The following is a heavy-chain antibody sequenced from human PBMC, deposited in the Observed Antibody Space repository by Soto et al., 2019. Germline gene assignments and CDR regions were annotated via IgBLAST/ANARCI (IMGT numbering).Heavy chain of an antibody. J-gene: IGHJ5*02. Sequence: TSETLSLTCTVSGGSISSSSYYWGWIRQPPGKGLEWIGSIYYSGSTYYNPSLKSRVTISVDTSKNQFSLKLSSVTAADTAVYYCARLKQSFEYYDSSGYPTTWGQGTLVTVS. D-gene: IGHD3-22*01. CDR2: IYYSGST. V-gene: IGHV4-39*01. CDR1: GGSISSSSYY. CDR3: ARLKQSFEYYDSSGYPTT.